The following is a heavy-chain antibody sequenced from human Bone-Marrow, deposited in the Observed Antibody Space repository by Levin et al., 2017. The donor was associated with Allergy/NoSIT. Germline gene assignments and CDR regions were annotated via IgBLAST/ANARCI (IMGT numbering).Heavy chain of an antibody. CDR2: IYWDDSK. D-gene: IGHD3-10*01. J-gene: IGHJ4*02. CDR3: ARRPSYGDYFDY. V-gene: IGHV2-5*02. CDR1: AFSLSTSGVG. Sequence: TLSLTCTFSAFSLSTSGVGVGWIRQSPGKALEWLAIIYWDDSKRYSPSLKNRLTISKDTSKNQVVLIMTNMDPVDTAIYFCARRPSYGDYFDYWGQGSLITVSS.